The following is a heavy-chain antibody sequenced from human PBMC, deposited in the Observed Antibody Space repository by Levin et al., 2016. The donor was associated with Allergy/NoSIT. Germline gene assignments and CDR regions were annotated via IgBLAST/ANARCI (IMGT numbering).Heavy chain of an antibody. V-gene: IGHV3-30*02. D-gene: IGHD2-15*01. J-gene: IGHJ4*02. Sequence: SVKGRFTVSRDNSKNTLYLQMNSLRAEDTAVYYCAKDWGRYCRSGTCYSFDSWGQGNLVTVSS. CDR3: AKDWGRYCRSGTCYSFDS.